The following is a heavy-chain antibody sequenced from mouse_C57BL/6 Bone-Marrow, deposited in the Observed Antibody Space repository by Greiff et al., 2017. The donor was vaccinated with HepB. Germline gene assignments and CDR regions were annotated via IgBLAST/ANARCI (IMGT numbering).Heavy chain of an antibody. Sequence: QVQLQQPGAELVMPGASVKLSCKASGYTFTSYWMHWVKQRPGQGLEWIGEIDPSDSYTNYNQKFKGKSTLTVDKSSSTAYMQLSSLTSVDSAVYYCSRSDYDGYYYLDYWGQGTTLTVSS. CDR2: IDPSDSYT. CDR1: GYTFTSYW. CDR3: SRSDYDGYYYLDY. V-gene: IGHV1-69*01. J-gene: IGHJ2*01. D-gene: IGHD2-3*01.